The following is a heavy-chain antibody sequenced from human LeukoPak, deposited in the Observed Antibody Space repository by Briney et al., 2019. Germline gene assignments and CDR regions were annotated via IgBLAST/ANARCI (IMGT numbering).Heavy chain of an antibody. V-gene: IGHV3-7*04. Sequence: GGSLRLSCVASGFSFSSYWMTWVRQAPGKGLEWVANIKQDGSKKSYVDSVKGRVTISRDNAKNSLYLQMNSLRAEDTAIYYCTRVGYIDEGIDYWGQGTLVTVSS. CDR2: IKQDGSKK. CDR1: GFSFSSYW. J-gene: IGHJ4*02. D-gene: IGHD5-24*01. CDR3: TRVGYIDEGIDY.